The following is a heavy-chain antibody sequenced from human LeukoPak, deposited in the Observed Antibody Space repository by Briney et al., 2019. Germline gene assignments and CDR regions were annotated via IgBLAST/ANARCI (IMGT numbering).Heavy chain of an antibody. V-gene: IGHV1-3*01. J-gene: IGHJ5*01. CDR2: INGGNGNT. CDR3: ARGGIGVAGSERWFDS. Sequence: GASVKVSCKASGYTFTKYAMHWVRQAPGQRLEWMGWINGGNGNTKYSQKFQGGVTISRDTSASTAHMELSSLRSEDTAVYYCARGGIGVAGSERWFDSWGQGTLVTVSS. CDR1: GYTFTKYA. D-gene: IGHD6-19*01.